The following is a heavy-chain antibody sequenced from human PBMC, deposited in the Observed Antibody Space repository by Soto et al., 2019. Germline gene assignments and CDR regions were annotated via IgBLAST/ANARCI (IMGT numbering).Heavy chain of an antibody. V-gene: IGHV3-48*01. D-gene: IGHD5-18*01. J-gene: IGHJ4*02. CDR2: ISSSSSTI. CDR1: GFTFSSYS. CDR3: ARDYSSYGPFDY. Sequence: GFLRLSCAASGFTFSSYSMNLVRQAPGKGLEWVSYISSSSSTIYYADSVKGRFTISRDNAKNSLYLQMNSLRAEDTAVYYCARDYSSYGPFDYWGQGTLVTVSS.